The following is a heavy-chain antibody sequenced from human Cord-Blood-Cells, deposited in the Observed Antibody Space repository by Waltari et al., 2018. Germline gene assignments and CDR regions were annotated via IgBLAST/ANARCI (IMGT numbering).Heavy chain of an antibody. CDR3: ARGSVVVIATSWFDP. CDR2: INHSGST. Sequence: QVQLQQWGAGLLKPSETLSLTCAVYGGSFSGYYWSWIRQPPGKGLEWIGEINHSGSTNYNPSLKSQVTISVDTSKNQFSLKLSSVTAAVTAVYYCARGSVVVIATSWFDPGGQGTLVTVSS. CDR1: GGSFSGYY. J-gene: IGHJ5*02. D-gene: IGHD2-21*01. V-gene: IGHV4-34*01.